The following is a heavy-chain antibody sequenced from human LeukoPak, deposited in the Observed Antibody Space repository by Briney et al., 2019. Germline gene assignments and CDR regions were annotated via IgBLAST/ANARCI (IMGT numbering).Heavy chain of an antibody. CDR2: INSDGSST. CDR3: ARVGRDYYDSSGYYYRDDAFDI. CDR1: GFTFSSYW. V-gene: IGHV3-74*01. J-gene: IGHJ3*02. D-gene: IGHD3-22*01. Sequence: GGSLRLSCAASGFTFSSYWMHWVRQAPGKGLVWVSRINSDGSSTSYADSVKGRFTISRDNAKNTLYLQVNSLRAEDTAVYYCARVGRDYYDSSGYYYRDDAFDIWGQGTMVTVSS.